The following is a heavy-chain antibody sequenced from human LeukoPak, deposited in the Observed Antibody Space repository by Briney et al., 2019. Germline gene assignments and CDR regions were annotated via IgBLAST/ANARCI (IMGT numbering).Heavy chain of an antibody. CDR2: IYYSGST. D-gene: IGHD6-13*01. CDR3: ARDRPGDSSLDY. CDR1: GGSISGYY. V-gene: IGHV4-59*01. J-gene: IGHJ4*02. Sequence: SETLSLTCSVSGGSISGYYWSWIRQPLGKGLEWIAYIYYSGSTNYNPSLKSRVTISVDTSKNQFSLKLTSVTAADTAVYYCARDRPGDSSLDYWGQGTLVTVSS.